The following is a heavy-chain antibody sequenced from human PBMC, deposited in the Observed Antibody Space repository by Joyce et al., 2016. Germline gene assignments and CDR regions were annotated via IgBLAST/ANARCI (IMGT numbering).Heavy chain of an antibody. CDR3: AREARMQLTYYYFGLDV. Sequence: EVRLVESGGRLVQPGGSLGLSCAASGFMFSSFWMIGVRQAPGKGLEWVANINQDGSEKNYVDSVKGRFTISRDNAKKSLYLQMNSLRAEDTAVYYCAREARMQLTYYYFGLDVWGQGTTVVVSS. CDR2: INQDGSEK. CDR1: GFMFSSFW. J-gene: IGHJ6*02. V-gene: IGHV3-7*01. D-gene: IGHD5-18*01.